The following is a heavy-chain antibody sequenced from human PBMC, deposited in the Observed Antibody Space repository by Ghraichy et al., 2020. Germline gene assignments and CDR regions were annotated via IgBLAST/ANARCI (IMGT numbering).Heavy chain of an antibody. CDR2: ISSTSTYI. V-gene: IGHV3-21*01. CDR1: GFTFSSFG. D-gene: IGHD2-21*02. Sequence: GGSLRLSCAASGFTFSSFGMNWVRQAPGKGLEWVSSISSTSTYIYYADSVRGRFTISRDNAKNSLHLQMNSLRAEDTAVYYCVRDSHSGGGDCCPVDYWGQGTLVTVSS. CDR3: VRDSHSGGGDCCPVDY. J-gene: IGHJ4*02.